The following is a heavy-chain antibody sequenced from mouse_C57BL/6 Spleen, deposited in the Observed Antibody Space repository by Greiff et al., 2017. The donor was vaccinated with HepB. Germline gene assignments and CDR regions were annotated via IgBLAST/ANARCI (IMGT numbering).Heavy chain of an antibody. D-gene: IGHD1-1*01. J-gene: IGHJ1*03. CDR3: ARGGDYYGSRWYFDV. CDR1: GYSFTSYY. Sequence: QVQLKESGPELVKPGASVKISCKASGYSFTSYYIHWVKQRPGQGLEWIGWIYPGSGNTKYNEKFKGKATLTADTSSSTAYMQLSSLTSEDSAVYYWARGGDYYGSRWYFDVWGTGTTVTVSS. V-gene: IGHV1-66*01. CDR2: IYPGSGNT.